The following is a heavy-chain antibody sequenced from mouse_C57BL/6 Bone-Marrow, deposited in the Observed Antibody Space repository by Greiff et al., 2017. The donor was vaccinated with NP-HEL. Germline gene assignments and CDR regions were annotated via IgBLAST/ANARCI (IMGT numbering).Heavy chain of an antibody. J-gene: IGHJ3*01. CDR2: IYPRSGNT. D-gene: IGHD1-1*01. CDR1: GYTFTSYG. Sequence: QVQLQQSGAELARPGASVKLSCKASGYTFTSYGISWVKQRTGQGLEWIGEIYPRSGNTYYNEKFKGKATLTADKSSSTAYMELRSLTSEDSAVYFCARSITTVVEGTYWGQGTLVTVSA. V-gene: IGHV1-81*01. CDR3: ARSITTVVEGTY.